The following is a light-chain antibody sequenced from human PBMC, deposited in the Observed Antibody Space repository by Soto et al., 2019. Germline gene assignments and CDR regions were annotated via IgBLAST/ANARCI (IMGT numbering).Light chain of an antibody. CDR2: GAS. CDR1: QSVSIN. V-gene: IGKV3-15*01. J-gene: IGKJ1*01. Sequence: EIVMTQAPATLSVSPGERATLSCRASQSVSINLAWYQQKPGQAPRLLIYGASTRATGIPARFSGSGSGTEFTLIISSLQAEDFAVCYCQQYNNWGTFGQGTKVEIK. CDR3: QQYNNWGT.